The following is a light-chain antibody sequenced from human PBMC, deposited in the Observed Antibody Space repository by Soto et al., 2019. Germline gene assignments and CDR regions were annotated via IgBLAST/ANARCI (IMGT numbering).Light chain of an antibody. CDR2: GAS. CDR3: QQYGSSPRT. CDR1: QSISSDY. Sequence: EIVLTQSPDTLSLSAGERATLSCRASQSISSDYLAWYQQKPGQAPRLLIYGASSRDTGIPDRFSGSGSGTDFTLTISRLEPDDFAVYYCQQYGSSPRTFGQGTKVDIK. J-gene: IGKJ1*01. V-gene: IGKV3-20*01.